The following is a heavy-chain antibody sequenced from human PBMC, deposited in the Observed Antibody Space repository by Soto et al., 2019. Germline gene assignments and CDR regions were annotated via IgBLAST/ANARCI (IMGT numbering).Heavy chain of an antibody. CDR2: ISGSGGST. CDR3: AKVGSDSSSYYYYGMDV. D-gene: IGHD6-6*01. Sequence: GGSLRLSCAASGFTFSSYAMSWVRQAPGKGLEWVSAISGSGGSTYYADSVKGRFTISRDNSKNTLYLQMNSLRAEDTAVYYCAKVGSDSSSYYYYGMDVWGQGTTVTVSS. V-gene: IGHV3-23*01. CDR1: GFTFSSYA. J-gene: IGHJ6*02.